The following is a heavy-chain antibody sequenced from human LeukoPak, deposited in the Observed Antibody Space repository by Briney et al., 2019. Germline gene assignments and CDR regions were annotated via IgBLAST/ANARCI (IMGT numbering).Heavy chain of an antibody. CDR2: IIPIFGTA. D-gene: IGHD3-10*01. V-gene: IGHV1-69*06. Sequence: ASVKVSCKASGGTFSSYAISWVRQAPGQGLEWMGGIIPIFGTANYAQKFQGRVTITADKSTGTAYMELSSLRSEDTAVYYCARGDYYGSGSYAYAFDIWGQGTMVTVSS. CDR3: ARGDYYGSGSYAYAFDI. CDR1: GGTFSSYA. J-gene: IGHJ3*02.